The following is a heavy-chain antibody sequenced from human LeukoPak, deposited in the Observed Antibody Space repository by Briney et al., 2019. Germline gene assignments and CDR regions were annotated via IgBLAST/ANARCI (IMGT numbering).Heavy chain of an antibody. CDR2: INPNSGGT. V-gene: IGHV1-2*02. J-gene: IGHJ4*02. D-gene: IGHD2-15*01. CDR3: ARVDRGYCSGGSCQDY. CDR1: VYTFTDYY. Sequence: GASVKVSFKASVYTFTDYYMHWVRQAPGQGLEWMGWINPNSGGTNYAQKFQGRVTMTRDTSISTAYMELSRLRSDDTAVYYCARVDRGYCSGGSCQDYWGQGTLVTVSS.